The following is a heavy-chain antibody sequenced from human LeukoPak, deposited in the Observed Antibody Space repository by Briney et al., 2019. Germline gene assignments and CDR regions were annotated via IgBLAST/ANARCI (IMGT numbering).Heavy chain of an antibody. CDR3: ARGPTNGQAFDY. Sequence: GGSLRLSCAASGFTFDDYGMRWVRQAPGKGLEWVSGINWNGGSTGYADSVKGRFTISRDNAKNSLYLQTNSLRAEDTALYYCARGPTNGQAFDYWGQGTLVSVSS. J-gene: IGHJ4*02. D-gene: IGHD2-8*01. V-gene: IGHV3-20*04. CDR2: INWNGGST. CDR1: GFTFDDYG.